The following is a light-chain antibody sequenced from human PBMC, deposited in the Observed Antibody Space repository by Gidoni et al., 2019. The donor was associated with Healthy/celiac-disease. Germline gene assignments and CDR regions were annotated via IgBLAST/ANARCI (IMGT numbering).Light chain of an antibody. CDR3: GTWDSSLSAYVV. CDR2: DNN. CDR1: SPNIGNNY. V-gene: IGLV1-51*01. J-gene: IGLJ2*01. Sequence: QSVLTQPPSVSAAPGQKVTISSSGSSPNIGNNYVSWYQQLPGTAPKLLIYDNNKRPSGIPDRFSGSKSGTSATLGITGLQTGDEADYYCGTWDSSLSAYVVFGGGTKLTVL.